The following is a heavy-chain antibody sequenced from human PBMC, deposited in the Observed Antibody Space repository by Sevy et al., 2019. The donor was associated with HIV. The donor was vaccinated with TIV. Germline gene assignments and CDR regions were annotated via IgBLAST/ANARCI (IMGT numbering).Heavy chain of an antibody. CDR2: ISGSGGST. J-gene: IGHJ6*02. CDR3: AKDFGTITVTTMLVYYYYYGMDV. CDR1: GFTFSSYA. Sequence: GGSLRLSCAASGFTFSSYAMSWVRQAPGKGLEWVSAISGSGGSTYYADSVKGRFTISRDNSKNTLYLQMNSLRAEDTAVYYCAKDFGTITVTTMLVYYYYYGMDVWGQGTTVTVSS. D-gene: IGHD1-7*01. V-gene: IGHV3-23*01.